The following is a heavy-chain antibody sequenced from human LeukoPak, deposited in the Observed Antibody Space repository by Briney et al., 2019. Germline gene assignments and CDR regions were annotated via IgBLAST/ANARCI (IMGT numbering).Heavy chain of an antibody. J-gene: IGHJ6*03. V-gene: IGHV4-4*07. CDR3: AREGQAYYDFWSGYYFGYMDV. CDR1: GGSISSYY. Sequence: SETLSLTCTVSGGSISSYYWSWIRQPAGKGLEWIGRIYTSGSTNYNPSLKSRVTMSVDTSKNQFSLKLSYVTAADTAVYYCAREGQAYYDFWSGYYFGYMDVWGKGTTVTVSS. CDR2: IYTSGST. D-gene: IGHD3-3*01.